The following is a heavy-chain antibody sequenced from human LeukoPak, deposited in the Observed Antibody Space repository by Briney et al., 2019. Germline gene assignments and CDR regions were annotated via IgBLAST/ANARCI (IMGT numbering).Heavy chain of an antibody. V-gene: IGHV1-2*02. D-gene: IGHD6-19*01. CDR2: INPNSGGA. CDR1: GYTFTGYY. Sequence: AASVKVSCKASGYTFTGYYMHWVRQAPGQGLEWMGWINPNSGGANYAQKFQGRVTMTRDTSISTAYMELSRLRSDDTAVYYCARIKGSSGWSLYHADYWGQGTLVTVSS. CDR3: ARIKGSSGWSLYHADY. J-gene: IGHJ4*02.